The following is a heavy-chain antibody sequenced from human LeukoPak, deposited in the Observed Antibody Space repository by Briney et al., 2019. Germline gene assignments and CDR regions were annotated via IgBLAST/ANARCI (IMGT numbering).Heavy chain of an antibody. J-gene: IGHJ3*02. V-gene: IGHV1-46*01. Sequence: GASVKVSCKAFGYSFIRHHIHWVRQAPGQGLEWMGVLKLYDGSIRYAQKFQGRVTMTSDTSTSTVYMELSSLRAEDTAVYYCARDSHYYDSSGTGIDSAFDIWGQGTMVTVSS. D-gene: IGHD3-22*01. CDR2: LKLYDGSI. CDR1: GYSFIRHH. CDR3: ARDSHYYDSSGTGIDSAFDI.